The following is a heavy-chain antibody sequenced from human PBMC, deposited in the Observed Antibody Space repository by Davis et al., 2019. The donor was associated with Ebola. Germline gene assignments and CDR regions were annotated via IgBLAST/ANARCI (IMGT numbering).Heavy chain of an antibody. D-gene: IGHD6-13*01. V-gene: IGHV3-23*01. CDR3: AKFREQLVRFYYYYGMDV. J-gene: IGHJ6*02. Sequence: GESLKISCAASGFTFTSYAMSWVRKAPGKGLEWVSAISGSGGSTYYADSVKGRFTISRDNSKNTLYLQMNSLRAEDTAVYYCAKFREQLVRFYYYYGMDVWGQGTTVTVSS. CDR1: GFTFTSYA. CDR2: ISGSGGST.